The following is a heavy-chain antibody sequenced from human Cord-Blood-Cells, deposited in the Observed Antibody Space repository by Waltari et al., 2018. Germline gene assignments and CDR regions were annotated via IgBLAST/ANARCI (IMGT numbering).Heavy chain of an antibody. CDR1: GYTFTSYD. CDR2: MNPNSGNT. J-gene: IGHJ4*02. CDR3: ASGARGGAAAVTDD. Sequence: QVQLVQSGAEVKKPGASVKVSCKASGYTFTSYDINWVRQATGQGFVWMGWMNPNSGNTGYAQKVQGRVTMTRDTSISAAYMVLSSLGSEDTAVYYCASGARGGAAAVTDDWGQGTLVTVAS. V-gene: IGHV1-8*01. D-gene: IGHD6-13*01.